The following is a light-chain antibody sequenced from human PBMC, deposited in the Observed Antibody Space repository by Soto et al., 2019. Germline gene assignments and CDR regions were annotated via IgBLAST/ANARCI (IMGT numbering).Light chain of an antibody. V-gene: IGKV3D-20*01. CDR1: KGVSTAN. CDR3: QQYGSSPPFT. J-gene: IGKJ3*01. Sequence: EIVLTQSPATRSCSQGERATPPCGPSKGVSTANLAWYQQKPGLAPRLLIYDASSRATGIPDRFSGSGSGTDFTLTISRLEPEDFAVYYCQQYGSSPPFTFGPGTKVDIK. CDR2: DAS.